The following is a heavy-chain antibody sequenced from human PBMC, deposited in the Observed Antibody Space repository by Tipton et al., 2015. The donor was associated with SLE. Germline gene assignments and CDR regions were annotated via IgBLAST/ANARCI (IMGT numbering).Heavy chain of an antibody. J-gene: IGHJ3*02. Sequence: GSLRLSWAASGFTFSSYAMHWVRQAPGKGLEYVSAISSNGGSTYYADSVKGRFTISRDNSKNTLYLQMGSLRPEDMAVYYCVREGGRPVAFDIWGQGTMVIVSS. CDR3: VREGGRPVAFDI. D-gene: IGHD3-16*01. CDR2: ISSNGGST. CDR1: GFTFSSYA. V-gene: IGHV3-64*02.